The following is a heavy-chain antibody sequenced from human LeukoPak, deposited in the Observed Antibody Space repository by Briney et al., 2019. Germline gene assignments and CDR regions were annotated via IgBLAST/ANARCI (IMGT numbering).Heavy chain of an antibody. CDR1: GYTFTSYG. J-gene: IGHJ4*02. CDR2: ISAYNGNT. V-gene: IGHV1-18*01. CDR3: VLMVYATYYFDY. Sequence: ASVKVSCKASGYTFTSYGISWVRQAPGQGLEWMGWISAYNGNTNYAQKLQGRVTITADKSTSTAYMELSSLRSEDTAVYYCVLMVYATYYFDYWGQGTLVTVSS. D-gene: IGHD2-8*01.